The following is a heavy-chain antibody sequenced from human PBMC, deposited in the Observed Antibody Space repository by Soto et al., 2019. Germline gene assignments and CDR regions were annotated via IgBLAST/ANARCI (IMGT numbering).Heavy chain of an antibody. V-gene: IGHV1-3*01. CDR2: INAGNGNT. CDR1: GYTFTSYA. J-gene: IGHJ4*02. D-gene: IGHD1-26*01. Sequence: QVQLVQSGAEVKKPGASVKVSCKASGYTFTSYAMDWVRQAPGQRLEWMGWINAGNGNTKYSQKFQRRVTITRDTSASTGYMELSSLRSEDTAVYYCARDPDGGGSLDYWGPGTLVSVSS. CDR3: ARDPDGGGSLDY.